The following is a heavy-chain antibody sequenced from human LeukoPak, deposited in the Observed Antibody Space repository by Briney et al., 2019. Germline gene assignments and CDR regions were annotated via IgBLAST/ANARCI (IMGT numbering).Heavy chain of an antibody. CDR3: ARLQRYYFDY. J-gene: IGHJ4*02. D-gene: IGHD1-1*01. CDR2: IYTSGST. Sequence: TLSLTCTVSGGPISSGSYYWSCIRQPAGKGLECIGRIYTSGSTNYNPSLKSRVTISVDTSKNQFSLKLSSVTAADTAVYYCARLQRYYFDYWGQGTLVTVSP. CDR1: GGPISSGSYY. V-gene: IGHV4-61*02.